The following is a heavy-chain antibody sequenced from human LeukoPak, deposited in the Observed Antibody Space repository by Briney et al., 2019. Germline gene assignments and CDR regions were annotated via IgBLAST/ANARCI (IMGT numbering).Heavy chain of an antibody. CDR3: ARDPKWLDY. CDR1: GFTFSRYA. D-gene: IGHD5-12*01. CDR2: TNQEGSEK. V-gene: IGHV3-7*01. J-gene: IGHJ4*02. Sequence: GGSLRLSCATSGFTFSRYAMSWVRQVPGKGLEWVANTNQEGSEKYYVDSVKGRFTISKDNAKNSLYLQMNSLRAEDTAVYYCARDPKWLDYWGQGTLVTVSS.